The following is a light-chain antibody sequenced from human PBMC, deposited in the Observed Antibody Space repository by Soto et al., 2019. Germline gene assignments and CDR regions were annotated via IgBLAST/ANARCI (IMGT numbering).Light chain of an antibody. CDR1: QSINNN. J-gene: IGKJ4*01. V-gene: IGKV1-39*01. CDR2: AAS. CDR3: QQSYTVPLT. Sequence: DIQMTQSPSSLSASVGDRVTIACRASQSINNNLNWYQQKPGKAPKVLIYAASNLQSGVPSRFSGGGSVTDFSLTISSLQPEDFATYYCQQSYTVPLTFVGGTKVEIK.